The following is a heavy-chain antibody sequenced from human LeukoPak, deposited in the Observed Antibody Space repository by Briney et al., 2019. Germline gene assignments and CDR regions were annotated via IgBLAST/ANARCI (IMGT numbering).Heavy chain of an antibody. Sequence: GGSLRLSCAASGFTFSSYGMHWVRQAPGKGLEWVAVIWYDGSNKYYADSVKGRFTISRDNSKNTLYLQMNSLRAEDTAVYYCAREGIAVNYYMDVWGKGTTVTVSS. CDR3: AREGIAVNYYMDV. D-gene: IGHD6-19*01. CDR1: GFTFSSYG. CDR2: IWYDGSNK. J-gene: IGHJ6*03. V-gene: IGHV3-33*01.